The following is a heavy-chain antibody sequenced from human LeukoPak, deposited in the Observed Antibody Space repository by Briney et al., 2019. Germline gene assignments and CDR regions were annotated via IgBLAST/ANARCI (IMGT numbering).Heavy chain of an antibody. J-gene: IGHJ6*03. CDR3: ASQMAGAKPQPYYMDV. Sequence: SETLSLTCTVSGGSISSSSYYWGWIRQPPGKGLEWIGSIYYSGSTYYNPSLKSRVTISVDTSKNQFSLKLSSVTAADTAVYYCASQMAGAKPQPYYMDVWGKGTTVTVSS. CDR1: GGSISSSSYY. CDR2: IYYSGST. V-gene: IGHV4-39*07. D-gene: IGHD1-26*01.